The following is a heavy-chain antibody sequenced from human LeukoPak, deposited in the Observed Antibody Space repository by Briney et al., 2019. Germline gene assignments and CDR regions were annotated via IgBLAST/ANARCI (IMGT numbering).Heavy chain of an antibody. CDR2: IKQDGSEK. V-gene: IGHV3-7*01. CDR3: ARGKYTSSWYYGY. J-gene: IGHJ4*02. D-gene: IGHD6-13*01. CDR1: GFTFSSYW. Sequence: GGSLRLSCAASGFTFSSYWMSWVRQAPGKGLEWVANIKQDGSEKYYVDSVKGRFTISRDNAKNSLYLQMNSLRAEDTAVYYCARGKYTSSWYYGYWGQGTLVTVSS.